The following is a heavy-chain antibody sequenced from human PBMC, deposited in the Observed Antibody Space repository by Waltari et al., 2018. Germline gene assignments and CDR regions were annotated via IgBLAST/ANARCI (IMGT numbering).Heavy chain of an antibody. D-gene: IGHD3-16*01. Sequence: EVQLIQSGAEVKKSGESLKISCPGSGFTFTDYWIAWVRQTPGKGLEWMANIFPEDSDTVYSPSFLGQITVSADKMSRTAHLQWNTLKTSDSGMYFCARLMFRGTFRTGPLNVWGQGTMVSVSS. CDR3: ARLMFRGTFRTGPLNV. CDR2: IFPEDSDT. J-gene: IGHJ3*01. V-gene: IGHV5-51*01. CDR1: GFTFTDYW.